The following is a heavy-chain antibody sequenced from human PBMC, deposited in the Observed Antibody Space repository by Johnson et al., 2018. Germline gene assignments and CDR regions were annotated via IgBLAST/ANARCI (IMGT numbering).Heavy chain of an antibody. Sequence: QVQLVQSGGGVVQPGRSXRLSCAASGFTFSSYGMHWVRQAPGKGLEWVAVISYDGSNKYYADSVKGRFTISRDNSKNTLYLQMNSLRAQDPAVYYCARRIFGRYGMDVWGQGTTVTVSS. CDR2: ISYDGSNK. CDR1: GFTFSSYG. CDR3: ARRIFGRYGMDV. J-gene: IGHJ6*02. D-gene: IGHD3-3*01. V-gene: IGHV3-30*03.